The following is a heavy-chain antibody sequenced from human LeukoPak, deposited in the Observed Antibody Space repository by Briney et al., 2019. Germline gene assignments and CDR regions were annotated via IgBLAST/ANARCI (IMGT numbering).Heavy chain of an antibody. CDR2: ISYAGTNK. J-gene: IGHJ4*02. V-gene: IGHV3-30*13. Sequence: GGSLRLSCAASGLTFSSYAMGWVRQVPGKGLEWVAVISYAGTNKYYADSVKGRFTISRDNSESRLYLAMDNLRGDDTAIYYCAKDVYARSSWFVFDYWGQGALVSVTS. CDR3: AKDVYARSSWFVFDY. D-gene: IGHD6-13*01. CDR1: GLTFSSYA.